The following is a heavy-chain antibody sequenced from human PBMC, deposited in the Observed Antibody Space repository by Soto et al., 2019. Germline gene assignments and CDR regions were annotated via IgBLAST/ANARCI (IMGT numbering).Heavy chain of an antibody. V-gene: IGHV3-23*01. Sequence: AGGSLRLSCAASGFTFSSYAMSWVRQAPGKGLEWVSAISGSGGSTYYADSVKGRFTISRDNSKNTLYLQMNSLRAEDTAVYYCAMRISSSHKIDYWGQGTLVTVSS. CDR1: GFTFSSYA. J-gene: IGHJ4*02. D-gene: IGHD6-6*01. CDR2: ISGSGGST. CDR3: AMRISSSHKIDY.